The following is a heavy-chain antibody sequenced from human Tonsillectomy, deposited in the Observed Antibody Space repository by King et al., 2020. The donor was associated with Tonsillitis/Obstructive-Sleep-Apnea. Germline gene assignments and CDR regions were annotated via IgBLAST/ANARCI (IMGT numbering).Heavy chain of an antibody. CDR1: GFNFNNAW. CDR3: STDWSLDPDY. Sequence: VQLVESGGGLVKPGGSLRLSCVASGFNFNNAWMSWVQAPGKGLEWVGRIKSKTDGGTTDYAAPVRGRFTISRDDSINTVYLQLNSLKIEDTGVYYCSTDWSLDPDYWGQGTLVSVSS. CDR2: IKSKTDGGTT. V-gene: IGHV3-15*01. D-gene: IGHD3-3*01. J-gene: IGHJ4*02.